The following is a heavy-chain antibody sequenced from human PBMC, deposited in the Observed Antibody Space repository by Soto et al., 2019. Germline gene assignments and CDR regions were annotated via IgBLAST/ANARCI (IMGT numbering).Heavy chain of an antibody. J-gene: IGHJ4*02. CDR3: ARADSSGPHFDY. Sequence: GESLKISCKGPGYSFTSYCISWVRQMPGKGLEWMGRIDPSDSYTNYSPSFQGHVTISADKSISTAYLQWSSLKASDTAMYYCARADSSGPHFDYWGQGTLVTVSS. D-gene: IGHD3-22*01. CDR2: IDPSDSYT. V-gene: IGHV5-10-1*01. CDR1: GYSFTSYC.